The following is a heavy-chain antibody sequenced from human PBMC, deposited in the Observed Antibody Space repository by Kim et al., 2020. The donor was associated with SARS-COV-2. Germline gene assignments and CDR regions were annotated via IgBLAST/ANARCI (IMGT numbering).Heavy chain of an antibody. Sequence: ASVKVSCKASGYTFTSYAMHWVRQAPGQRLEWMGWINAGNGNTKYSQKFQGRVTITRDTSASTAYMELSSLRSEDTAVYYCAREEGSGWYWWFDPWGQGTLVTVSS. CDR3: AREEGSGWYWWFDP. CDR1: GYTFTSYA. D-gene: IGHD6-19*01. J-gene: IGHJ5*02. CDR2: INAGNGNT. V-gene: IGHV1-3*01.